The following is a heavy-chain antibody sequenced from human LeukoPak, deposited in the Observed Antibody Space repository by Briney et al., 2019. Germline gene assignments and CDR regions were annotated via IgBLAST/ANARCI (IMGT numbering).Heavy chain of an antibody. CDR1: GYTFTNYG. J-gene: IGHJ4*02. V-gene: IGHV1-18*01. CDR3: ARLNYITIFGVVIILFDY. Sequence: ASVKVSCKASGYTFTNYGISWVRQAPGQGLEWMGWISAYNGNTNYAQKLQGRVTMTTDTSTSTAYMELRSLRSDDTAVYYCARLNYITIFGVVIILFDYWGQGTLVTVSS. CDR2: ISAYNGNT. D-gene: IGHD3-3*01.